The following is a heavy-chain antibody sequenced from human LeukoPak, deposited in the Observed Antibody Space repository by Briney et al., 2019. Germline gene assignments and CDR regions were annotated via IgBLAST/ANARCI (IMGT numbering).Heavy chain of an antibody. Sequence: GESLKISCKGSGYSFSSFWIGWVRQMPGKGLEWMGIIYPGDSDTKYSPSFQGHVTISADKSISTAYLQWSSLKASDTAMYYCARHKREGTSSDRTLDYWGQGTLVTVSS. CDR2: IYPGDSDT. V-gene: IGHV5-51*01. D-gene: IGHD6-6*01. CDR1: GYSFSSFW. CDR3: ARHKREGTSSDRTLDY. J-gene: IGHJ4*02.